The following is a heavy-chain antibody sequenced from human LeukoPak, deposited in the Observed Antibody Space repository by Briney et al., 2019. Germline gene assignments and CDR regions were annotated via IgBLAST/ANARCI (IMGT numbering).Heavy chain of an antibody. D-gene: IGHD3-22*01. V-gene: IGHV4-61*02. J-gene: IGHJ4*02. CDR1: GGSISSGTYY. CDR2: IYTSGST. Sequence: SETLSLTCTASGGSISSGTYYWSWIRQPAGKGLEWIGRIYTSGSTNYNPSLKSRVTISVDTSKNQFSLKLSSVTAADTAVYYCARLRYYYDSSGYYRDYWGQGTLVTVSS. CDR3: ARLRYYYDSSGYYRDY.